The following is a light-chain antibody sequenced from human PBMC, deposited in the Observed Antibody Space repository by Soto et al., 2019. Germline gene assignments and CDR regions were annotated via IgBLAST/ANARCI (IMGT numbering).Light chain of an antibody. CDR2: AAS. CDR1: ESVSSNY. CDR3: QQYGSAPWT. Sequence: EIVLTQSPGTLSSSPGERATLSCRASESVSSNYLAWYQQRPGQAPRLLIYAASNRARGIPARFGGSGSGTDFPLTVSRLEHEDFAVYYCQQYGSAPWTFGQGTKV. J-gene: IGKJ1*01. V-gene: IGKV3-20*01.